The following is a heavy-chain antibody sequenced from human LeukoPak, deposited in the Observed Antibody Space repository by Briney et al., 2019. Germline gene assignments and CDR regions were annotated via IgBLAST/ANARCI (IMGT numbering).Heavy chain of an antibody. V-gene: IGHV4-61*01. CDR1: GASVSSGLYY. J-gene: IGHJ4*02. CDR3: ARGSAWYFVY. CDR2: IYYSGST. Sequence: SETLSLTCTVSGASVSSGLYYWSWIRQSPGKGLEWIGRIYYSGSTDCNTSLKSRVTISVDTSKNQFSLKLSSVTTADTAVYYCARGSAWYFVYWGQGTLVTVSS. D-gene: IGHD6-19*01.